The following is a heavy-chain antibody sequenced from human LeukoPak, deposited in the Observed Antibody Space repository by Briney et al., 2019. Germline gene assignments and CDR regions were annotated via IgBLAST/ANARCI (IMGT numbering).Heavy chain of an antibody. V-gene: IGHV3-23*01. CDR3: AKDRHCTNGVCYSPSDC. J-gene: IGHJ4*02. CDR2: ISGSGGGT. D-gene: IGHD2-8*01. CDR1: GFTLSSYA. Sequence: GGSLRLSCAASGFTLSSYAMSWVRQAPGKGLQWVSAISGSGGGTYYADSVMGRFSISRDNSKNTLYLQMNSLRAEDTAVYYCAKDRHCTNGVCYSPSDCWGQGTLVTVSS.